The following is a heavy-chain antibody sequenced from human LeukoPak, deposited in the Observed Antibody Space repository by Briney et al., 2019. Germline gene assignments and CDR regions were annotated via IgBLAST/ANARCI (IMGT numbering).Heavy chain of an antibody. Sequence: GGSLRLSCAASGFTFSSYSMNWVRPARGKGLEWVSYISSSSSYIYYAGSVKGRFTISRDNAKNSLYLQMNSLRAEDTAVYYCAREWLRLPDYWGQGTLVTVSS. CDR2: ISSSSSYI. D-gene: IGHD5-12*01. J-gene: IGHJ4*02. CDR1: GFTFSSYS. V-gene: IGHV3-21*01. CDR3: AREWLRLPDY.